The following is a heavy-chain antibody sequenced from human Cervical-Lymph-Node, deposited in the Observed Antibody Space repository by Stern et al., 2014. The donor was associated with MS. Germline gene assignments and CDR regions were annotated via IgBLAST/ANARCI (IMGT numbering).Heavy chain of an antibody. V-gene: IGHV3-23*04. J-gene: IGHJ6*02. CDR3: AKDQPYCSGGSCYPRYYGIDV. CDR1: GFTFSSYA. Sequence: EVQLVESGGGLVQPGGSLRLSCAASGFTFSSYAMSWVRQAPGKGLEWVSTISGSGGSTYYADSVKGRFTISRDNSKNTLYLQMNSLRAEDTAVYYCAKDQPYCSGGSCYPRYYGIDVWGQGTTVTVSS. CDR2: ISGSGGST. D-gene: IGHD2-15*01.